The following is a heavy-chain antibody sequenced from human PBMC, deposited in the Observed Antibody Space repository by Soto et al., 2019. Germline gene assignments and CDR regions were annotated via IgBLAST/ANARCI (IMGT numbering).Heavy chain of an antibody. D-gene: IGHD1-26*01. Sequence: GGSLRLSCAASGFTFSNAWMSWVRQAPGKGLEWVGRIKSKTDGGTTDYAAPVKGRFTISRDDSKNTLYLQMNSLKTEDTAVYYCTPGRASNTGIVGATAFDIWGQGTMVTVSS. CDR1: GFTFSNAW. CDR3: TPGRASNTGIVGATAFDI. J-gene: IGHJ3*02. CDR2: IKSKTDGGTT. V-gene: IGHV3-15*01.